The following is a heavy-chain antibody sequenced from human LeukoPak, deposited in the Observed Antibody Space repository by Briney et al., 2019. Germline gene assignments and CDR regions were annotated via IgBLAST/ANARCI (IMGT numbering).Heavy chain of an antibody. J-gene: IGHJ3*02. Sequence: KPSETLSLTCTVSGGSISSSSYYWGWIRQPPGKGLEWIGSIYYSGSTYYNPSLKSRVTISVDTSKNRFSLKLSSVTAADTAVYYCARQSGYYSVDAFDIWGQGTMVTVSS. D-gene: IGHD3-22*01. CDR2: IYYSGST. V-gene: IGHV4-39*01. CDR1: GGSISSSSYY. CDR3: ARQSGYYSVDAFDI.